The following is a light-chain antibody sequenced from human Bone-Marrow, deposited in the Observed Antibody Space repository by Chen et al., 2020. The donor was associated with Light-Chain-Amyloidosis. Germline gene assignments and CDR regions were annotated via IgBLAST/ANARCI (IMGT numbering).Light chain of an antibody. V-gene: IGLV1-44*01. Sequence: QSPLTQPPSASATPGQRVTISCSGGNSNIRNNPVDWYRQLPGTAPKLLIYRNNQRPSGIPDRFAGSKSGTSASLAISGVRSEDEADYYCATWDDGLNGVLFGGGTKLTVL. J-gene: IGLJ2*01. CDR2: RNN. CDR3: ATWDDGLNGVL. CDR1: NSNIRNNP.